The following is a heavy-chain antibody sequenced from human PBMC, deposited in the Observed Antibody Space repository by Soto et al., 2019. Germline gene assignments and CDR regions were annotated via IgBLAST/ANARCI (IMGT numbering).Heavy chain of an antibody. CDR2: ISYDGSNQ. V-gene: IGHV3-30*18. CDR3: AKDQASGQGSFDS. Sequence: LRLSCASSGFTFSSCSMNWVRQAPDKGLEWVALISYDGSNQYYADSVKGRFTISRDNSKNTLFLQMNSLRADDTAVYYCAKDQASGQGSFDSWGQGTLVTVSS. J-gene: IGHJ4*02. CDR1: GFTFSSCS.